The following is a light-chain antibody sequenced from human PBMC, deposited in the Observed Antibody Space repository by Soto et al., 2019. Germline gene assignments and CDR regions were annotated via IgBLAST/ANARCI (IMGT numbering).Light chain of an antibody. Sequence: EIVLTQSPDTLSLSPGESATLSCRASQSVRSSYLAWYQQKPGQAPRLLIYGASTRATGIPARFSGSGSGTEFTLTISSLQSEDFAVYYCQQYNNWPPSWTFGQGTKVDI. J-gene: IGKJ1*01. CDR1: QSVRSSY. CDR2: GAS. V-gene: IGKV3-15*01. CDR3: QQYNNWPPSWT.